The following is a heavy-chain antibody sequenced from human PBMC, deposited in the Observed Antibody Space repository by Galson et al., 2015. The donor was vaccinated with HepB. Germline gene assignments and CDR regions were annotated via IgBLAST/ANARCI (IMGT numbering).Heavy chain of an antibody. J-gene: IGHJ5*02. CDR3: ARSDVKVVAASHWFDP. V-gene: IGHV1-69*13. Sequence: SVKVSCKASGGTFSSYAISWVRQAPGQGLEWMGGIIPIFGTANYAQKFQGRVTITADESTSTAYMELSSLRSEDTAVYYCARSDVKVVAASHWFDPWGQGTLVTVSS. CDR2: IIPIFGTA. D-gene: IGHD2-15*01. CDR1: GGTFSSYA.